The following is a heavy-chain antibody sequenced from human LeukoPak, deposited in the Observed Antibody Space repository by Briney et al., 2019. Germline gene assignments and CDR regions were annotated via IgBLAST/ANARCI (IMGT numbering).Heavy chain of an antibody. J-gene: IGHJ4*02. D-gene: IGHD3-10*01. Sequence: GGSLTLSYPASGFTFSSYAMSWVRQAPGKGLDWVSAISGSGVGTYYADSVKGRFTISRDKSKNTLYLQMNSLRAEDTAVCYCAKAYYYGSGSSATKLSFDYWGQGTLVTVSS. CDR3: AKAYYYGSGSSATKLSFDY. CDR2: ISGSGVGT. V-gene: IGHV3-23*01. CDR1: GFTFSSYA.